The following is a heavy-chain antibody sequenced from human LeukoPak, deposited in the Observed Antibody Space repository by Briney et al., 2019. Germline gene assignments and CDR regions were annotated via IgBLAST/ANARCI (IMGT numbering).Heavy chain of an antibody. CDR3: ARDRTTVTSHPDY. V-gene: IGHV1-18*01. CDR2: ISPYNGNT. Sequence: SVTVSCKASGYTFANYGISWVRQAPGQGLEWMGWISPYNGNTNYAQKLQGRVTMTTDTSTNTAYMELRSLKSDDTAVYYCARDRTTVTSHPDYWGQGTLAAVSS. D-gene: IGHD4-11*01. CDR1: GYTFANYG. J-gene: IGHJ4*02.